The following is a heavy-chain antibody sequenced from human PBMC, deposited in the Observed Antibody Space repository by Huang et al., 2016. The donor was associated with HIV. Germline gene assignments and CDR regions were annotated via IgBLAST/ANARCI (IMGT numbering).Heavy chain of an antibody. V-gene: IGHV2-5*02. J-gene: IGHJ4*02. CDR1: GFALNTSGVG. Sequence: QITLKESGPTLVKPTQTLTLACTFSGFALNTSGVGVAWIRQPPGKAVEWLEIIYWDDDKRYRPSLKSRLTISKDPSNNQVVLTMTNMDPVDTASYFCAHIGDIFAAYSPEYFDYWGQGALVTVSS. CDR2: IYWDDDK. CDR3: AHIGDIFAAYSPEYFDY. D-gene: IGHD2-15*01.